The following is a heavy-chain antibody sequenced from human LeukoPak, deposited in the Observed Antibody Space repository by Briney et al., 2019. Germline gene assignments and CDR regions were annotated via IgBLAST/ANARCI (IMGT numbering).Heavy chain of an antibody. CDR2: ITTSGGST. CDR1: GFTFRSHW. D-gene: IGHD6-19*01. Sequence: GGSLRLSCAAYGFTFRSHWMHWVRQPPGKGLEWVSGITTSGGSTYYADSVKGRFTISRDNSKNTLYLQMNSLRGEDTAVYYCAKPTGYSSGWSSGYWGQGTLVTVSS. J-gene: IGHJ4*02. CDR3: AKPTGYSSGWSSGY. V-gene: IGHV3-23*01.